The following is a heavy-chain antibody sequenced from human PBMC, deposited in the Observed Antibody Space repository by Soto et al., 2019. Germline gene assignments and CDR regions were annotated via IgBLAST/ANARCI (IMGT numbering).Heavy chain of an antibody. CDR1: GYTFTSYA. V-gene: IGHV1-3*01. CDR3: ARAVCSSTSCSRDYYYGMDV. D-gene: IGHD2-2*01. J-gene: IGHJ6*02. CDR2: INAGNGNT. Sequence: ASVNVSCKASGYTFTSYAMHWVRQAPGQRLEWMGWINAGNGNTEYSQKFQGRVTITRDTSASTAYMGLSSLRSEDTAVYYCARAVCSSTSCSRDYYYGMDVWGQGTTVTVSS.